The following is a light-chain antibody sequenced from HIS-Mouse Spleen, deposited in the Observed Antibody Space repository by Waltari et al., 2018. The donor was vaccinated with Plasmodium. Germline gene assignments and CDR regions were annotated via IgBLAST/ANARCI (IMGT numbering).Light chain of an antibody. CDR1: ALPKKY. J-gene: IGLJ3*02. V-gene: IGLV3-10*01. Sequence: SYELTQPPSVSVSPGQTARITCSGDALPKKYAYWYQQKSGQAPVPVIYEDIKLPSGIPERFSGSSSGNMATLTISGAEVEDEADYYCYSTDSSGNHRVFGGGTKLTVL. CDR3: YSTDSSGNHRV. CDR2: EDI.